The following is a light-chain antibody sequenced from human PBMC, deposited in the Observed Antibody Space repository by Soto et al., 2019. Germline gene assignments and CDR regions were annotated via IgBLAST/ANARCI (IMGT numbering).Light chain of an antibody. V-gene: IGLV2-8*01. CDR3: SSNVGNNNRYV. Sequence: QSALTQPPSASGSPGQSVTISCTGTSSDVGGYNFVSWYQQHPGKAPKLMIYEVNKRPSGVPNRFSGSKSGNTASLTVSGLQAEDEADYYCSSNVGNNNRYVFGTGTKLTVL. J-gene: IGLJ1*01. CDR2: EVN. CDR1: SSDVGGYNF.